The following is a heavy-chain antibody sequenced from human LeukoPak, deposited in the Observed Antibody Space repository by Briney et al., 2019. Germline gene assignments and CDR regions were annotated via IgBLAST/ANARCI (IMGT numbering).Heavy chain of an antibody. CDR2: INHSGST. J-gene: IGHJ3*01. V-gene: IGHV4-34*01. Sequence: SETLTLTCAVSGGSFSSYYRSWIRQPPGKGLEWIGEINHSGSTNYNPSLKSRATISVDTSKNQFSLKLSSVAAADTAVYYCAGAGLLLGVFDYWGQGTMVTVSS. D-gene: IGHD3-22*01. CDR1: GGSFSSYY. CDR3: AGAGLLLGVFDY.